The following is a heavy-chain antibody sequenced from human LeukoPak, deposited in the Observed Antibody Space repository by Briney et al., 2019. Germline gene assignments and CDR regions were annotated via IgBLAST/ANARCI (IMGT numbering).Heavy chain of an antibody. CDR3: ARGGGYASPIGY. J-gene: IGHJ4*02. V-gene: IGHV4-59*01. CDR2: IYHSGST. Sequence: SETLSPTCTLSGGSISTYYWSWIRQPPGKGLERIGYIYHSGSTNYNPSLKSRVTISVDTSKNQFSLKLSSVTAADTAVYYCARGGGYASPIGYWGQGALVTVSS. D-gene: IGHD5-12*01. CDR1: GGSISTYY.